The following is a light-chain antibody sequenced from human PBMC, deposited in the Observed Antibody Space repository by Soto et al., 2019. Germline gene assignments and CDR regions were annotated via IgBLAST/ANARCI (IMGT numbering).Light chain of an antibody. Sequence: QSVLTQPASVTGTPGQSITISCSPSTIDVDAYKYISWYRQHPGEAPKIIIFEVSNRPSGISNRFSGSKSGNTASMTISGLQTEDEAEYFCSTYTDKTYIFGSGTKVTV. CDR1: TIDVDAYKY. CDR3: STYTDKTYI. V-gene: IGLV2-14*01. CDR2: EVS. J-gene: IGLJ1*01.